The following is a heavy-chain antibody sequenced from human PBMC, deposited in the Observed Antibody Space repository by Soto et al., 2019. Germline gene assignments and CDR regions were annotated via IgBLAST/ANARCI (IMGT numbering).Heavy chain of an antibody. J-gene: IGHJ5*02. CDR1: GGSISSYY. CDR2: IYYSGST. CDR3: AGQQLVPRNWFDP. V-gene: IGHV4-59*01. D-gene: IGHD6-13*01. Sequence: ETLSLTCTVSGGSISSYYWSWIRQPPGKGLEWIGYIYYSGSTNYNPSLKSRVTISVDTSKNQFSLKLSSVTAADTAVYYCAGQQLVPRNWFDPWGQGTLVTVSS.